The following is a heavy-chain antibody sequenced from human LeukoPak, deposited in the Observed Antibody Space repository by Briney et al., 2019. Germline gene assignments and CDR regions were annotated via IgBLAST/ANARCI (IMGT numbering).Heavy chain of an antibody. Sequence: GGSLRLSCAASGFTFRSYGIHWVRQAPGKGLEWVAMISFDGTNKHYADSVKGRFTISRDNSKDTLSLEVNNLRPEDTAVYYCARDLNLGTSDSYWGQGTLVTVSS. CDR1: GFTFRSYG. V-gene: IGHV3-30*03. CDR3: ARDLNLGTSDSY. J-gene: IGHJ4*02. CDR2: ISFDGTNK. D-gene: IGHD3/OR15-3a*01.